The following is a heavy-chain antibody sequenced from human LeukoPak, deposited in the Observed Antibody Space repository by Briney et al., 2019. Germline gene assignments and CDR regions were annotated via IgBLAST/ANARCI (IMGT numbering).Heavy chain of an antibody. J-gene: IGHJ5*02. CDR2: INPNSGGT. CDR1: GYTFTGYY. CDR3: ARMVRVIEWFDP. V-gene: IGHV1-2*02. D-gene: IGHD2-21*01. Sequence: ASVKVSCKASGYTFTGYYMHWVRQAPGQGLEWMGWINPNSGGTNYAQKFQGRVTMTRDTSISTAYMELSRLRSDDTAVYCCARMVRVIEWFDPWGQGTLVTVSS.